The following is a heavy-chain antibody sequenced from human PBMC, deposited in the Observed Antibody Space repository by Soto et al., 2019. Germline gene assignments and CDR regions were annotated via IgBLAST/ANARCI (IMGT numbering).Heavy chain of an antibody. CDR1: GFTFDDYG. D-gene: IGHD2-8*01. J-gene: IGHJ4*02. V-gene: IGHV3-20*01. CDR3: ARRYCTNGVCPGYFDY. Sequence: GGSLRLSCAASGFTFDDYGMSWVRQAPGKGLEWVSGINWNGGSTGYADSVKGRFTISRDNAKNSLYLQMNSLRAEDTALYHCARRYCTNGVCPGYFDYWGQGTLVTVSS. CDR2: INWNGGST.